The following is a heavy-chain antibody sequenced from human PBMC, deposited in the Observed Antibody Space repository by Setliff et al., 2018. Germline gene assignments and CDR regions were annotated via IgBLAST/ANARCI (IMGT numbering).Heavy chain of an antibody. J-gene: IGHJ4*02. Sequence: GASVKVSCKASGYTFTSYYMYWLRQAPGQGPEWMGIINIGGGSASYAQKFQDRVTMTRDTSTNTVYMEVSSLTSDDSAVYYCARGGLAAAGKKGVFEHWGQGTLVTVSS. V-gene: IGHV1-46*01. CDR3: ARGGLAAAGKKGVFEH. D-gene: IGHD6-13*01. CDR2: INIGGGSA. CDR1: GYTFTSYY.